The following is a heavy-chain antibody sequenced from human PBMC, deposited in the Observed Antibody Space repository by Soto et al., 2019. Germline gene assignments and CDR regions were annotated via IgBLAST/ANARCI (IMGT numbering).Heavy chain of an antibody. J-gene: IGHJ4*02. CDR2: ISYDGSNK. V-gene: IGHV3-30-3*01. CDR3: ASSGLCFGEPPHY. CDR1: GFTFSSYA. D-gene: IGHD3-10*01. Sequence: QVQLVESGGGVVQPGRSLRLSCAASGFTFSSYAMHWVRHAPGKGLEWVAVISYDGSNKYYADSVKGRFTISRDNSKNTLYLQMNSLRAEDTAVYYCASSGLCFGEPPHYWGQGTLVTVSS.